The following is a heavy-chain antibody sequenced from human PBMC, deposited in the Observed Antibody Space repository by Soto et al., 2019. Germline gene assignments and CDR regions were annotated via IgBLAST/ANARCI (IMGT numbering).Heavy chain of an antibody. CDR2: ISWNSGSI. J-gene: IGHJ4*02. CDR3: AKDIYTVATRGPFDY. V-gene: IGHV3-9*01. Sequence: GGSLRLSCAASGFTFDDYAMHWVRQAPGKGLEWVSGISWNSGSIGYADSVKGRFTISRDNAKNSLYLQMNSLRAEDTALYYCAKDIYTVATRGPFDYWGQGTLVTVSS. D-gene: IGHD5-12*01. CDR1: GFTFDDYA.